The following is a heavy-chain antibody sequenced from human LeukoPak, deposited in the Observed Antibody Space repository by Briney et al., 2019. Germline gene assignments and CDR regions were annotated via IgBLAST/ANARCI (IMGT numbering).Heavy chain of an antibody. CDR1: GGSISSYY. D-gene: IGHD1-26*01. CDR3: ARDAGANAFGI. Sequence: PSETLSLTCTVSGGSISSYYWSWIRQPPGKGLEWIGYIYYSGSTNYNPSLKSRVTISVDTSKNQFSLKLSSVTAADTAVYYCARDAGANAFGIWGQGTMVTVSS. CDR2: IYYSGST. J-gene: IGHJ3*02. V-gene: IGHV4-59*01.